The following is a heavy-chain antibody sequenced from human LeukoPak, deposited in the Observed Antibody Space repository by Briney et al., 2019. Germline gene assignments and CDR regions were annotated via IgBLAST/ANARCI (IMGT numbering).Heavy chain of an antibody. CDR1: GFTVSSNY. Sequence: GGSLRLSCAASGFTVSSNYMSWVRQAPGKGLAWVSVIYSGGSTYYADSVKGRFTISRDNSKNTLYLQMNSLRAEDTAVYYCARDRARRYCSGGSCYSGYYGMDVWGQGTTVTVSS. D-gene: IGHD2-15*01. CDR3: ARDRARRYCSGGSCYSGYYGMDV. CDR2: IYSGGST. J-gene: IGHJ6*02. V-gene: IGHV3-66*01.